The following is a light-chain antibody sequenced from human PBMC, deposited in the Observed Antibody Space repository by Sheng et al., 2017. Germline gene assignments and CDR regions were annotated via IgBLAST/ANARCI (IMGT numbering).Light chain of an antibody. CDR3: QVWDSSSDHRV. V-gene: IGLV3-21*02. Sequence: SYVLTQPPSVSVAPGQTARITCGGNNLGSKSVHWYQQKSGQVPVLVVYDDRDRPSGIPERFSGSKSGNTATLTISRVEAGDEADYYCQVWDSSSDHRVFGGGTKLTVL. CDR2: DDR. J-gene: IGLJ3*02. CDR1: NLGSKS.